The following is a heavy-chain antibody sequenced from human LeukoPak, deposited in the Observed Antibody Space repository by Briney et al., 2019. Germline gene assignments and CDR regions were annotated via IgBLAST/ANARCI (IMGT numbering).Heavy chain of an antibody. CDR1: GFTFSSYS. D-gene: IGHD6-19*01. J-gene: IGHJ4*02. Sequence: GGSLRLSCAASGFTFSSYSMNWVRQAPGKGLEWVSYISSSSSTINYADSVKGRFTISRDNAKNSLHLQMNSLRAEDTAVYYCAKDGAVAGSSPFDYWGQGTLVTVSS. V-gene: IGHV3-48*01. CDR3: AKDGAVAGSSPFDY. CDR2: ISSSSSTI.